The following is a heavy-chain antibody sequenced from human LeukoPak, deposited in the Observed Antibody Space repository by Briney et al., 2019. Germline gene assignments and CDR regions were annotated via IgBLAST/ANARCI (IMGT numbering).Heavy chain of an antibody. J-gene: IGHJ3*02. CDR1: GGSFSGYY. D-gene: IGHD5-18*01. CDR3: ARGGYSYGFKAFDI. Sequence: SETVSHTCAVYGGSFSGYYWSWIRQAPGKGLEWIGEINHSGSTNYNPSLKSRVTISVDTSKNQFSLRLSSVTAADTAVYYCARGGYSYGFKAFDIWGQGTKVTVSS. CDR2: INHSGST. V-gene: IGHV4-34*01.